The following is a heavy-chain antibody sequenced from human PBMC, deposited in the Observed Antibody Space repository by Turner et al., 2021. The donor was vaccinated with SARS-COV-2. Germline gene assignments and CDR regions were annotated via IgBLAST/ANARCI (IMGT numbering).Heavy chain of an antibody. V-gene: IGHV1-69*06. J-gene: IGHJ4*02. Sequence: QVQLVRAGAEVKKPGSSVKVSCKASGGTFSSYAITWVRQAPGQGLEWVGGIIPIFGTANYAQKFQGRVTLTADKSTSTAYMELSSLRSEDTAVYYCARDSVSEPLNYWGQGTLVTVSS. CDR2: IIPIFGTA. CDR1: GGTFSSYA. D-gene: IGHD1-20*01. CDR3: ARDSVSEPLNY.